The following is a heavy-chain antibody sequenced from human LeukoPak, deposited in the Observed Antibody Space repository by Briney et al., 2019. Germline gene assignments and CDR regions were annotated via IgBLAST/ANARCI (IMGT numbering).Heavy chain of an antibody. D-gene: IGHD2-15*01. CDR2: INPNSGGT. CDR1: GYTFTGYY. V-gene: IGHV1-2*02. J-gene: IGHJ4*02. Sequence: ASVKVSCKASGYTFTGYYMHWVRQAPGQGLEWMGWINPNSGGTNYAQKFQGRVTMTRDTSISTAYMELSRLRSDDTAVYYCAREPGYCSGGSCYSAGGFDYWGQGTLVTVSS. CDR3: AREPGYCSGGSCYSAGGFDY.